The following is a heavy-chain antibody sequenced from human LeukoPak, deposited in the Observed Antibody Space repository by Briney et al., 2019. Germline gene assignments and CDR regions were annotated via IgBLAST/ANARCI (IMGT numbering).Heavy chain of an antibody. V-gene: IGHV3-23*01. Sequence: GESLRLSRAGSGFTYRPYAMSWVRQAPGKGLEWVSTLSGSGAITYYADSVKGRFTISRDNSKNTLELQMNSLRADDTAIYYNESRGSQFDSWGQGTLVTVSS. CDR2: LSGSGAIT. CDR1: GFTYRPYA. CDR3: ESRGSQFDS. J-gene: IGHJ4*02. D-gene: IGHD3-22*01.